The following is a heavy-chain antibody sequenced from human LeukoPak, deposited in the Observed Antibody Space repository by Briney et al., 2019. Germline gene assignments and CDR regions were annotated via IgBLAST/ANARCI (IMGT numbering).Heavy chain of an antibody. V-gene: IGHV3-30*01. D-gene: IGHD2-2*01. CDR2: ISYDGSNK. CDR1: GFTFSNYA. J-gene: IGHJ5*02. CDR3: ARDQFKTDCSSTSCPPST. Sequence: GGSLILSCAASGFTFSNYAMHWVRQAPGKGLEWVAVISYDGSNKYYADSVKGRFTISRDNSKNTLYLQMNSLRAEDTAVYYCARDQFKTDCSSTSCPPSTWGQGTLVTVSS.